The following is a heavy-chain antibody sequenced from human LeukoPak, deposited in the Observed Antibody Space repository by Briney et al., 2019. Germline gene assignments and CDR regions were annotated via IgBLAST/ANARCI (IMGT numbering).Heavy chain of an antibody. CDR2: LYSGDNT. CDR1: GFTVSDNY. CDR3: ARDWGFHI. J-gene: IGHJ3*02. Sequence: GGSLRLSCAASGFTVSDNYMSWVRQAPGKGLEWVSILYSGDNTYYADSVKGRFTISRDTSKNTLYLQMNSLRAEDTAMYYCARDWGFHIWGQGTMVTVSS. D-gene: IGHD3-16*01. V-gene: IGHV3-53*01.